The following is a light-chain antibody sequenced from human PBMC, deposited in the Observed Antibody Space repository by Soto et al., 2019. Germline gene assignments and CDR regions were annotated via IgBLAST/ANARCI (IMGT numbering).Light chain of an antibody. CDR1: QTIMTY. CDR2: AAS. J-gene: IGKJ1*01. V-gene: IGKV1-39*01. Sequence: DNQMNQSHSSLSASVGDEVTITCRASQTIMTYLNWYQLKPGKPARLLIYAASSLQSGVPSRFSGSGSGTDFTLTISSLQPEDFATYSCQQSYNSPQTFGQVTKV. CDR3: QQSYNSPQT.